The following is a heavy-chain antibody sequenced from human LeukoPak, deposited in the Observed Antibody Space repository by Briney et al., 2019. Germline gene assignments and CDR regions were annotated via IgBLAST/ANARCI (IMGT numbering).Heavy chain of an antibody. CDR1: GFTVSSYY. Sequence: GGSLRLSCAASGFTVSSYYMIWVRQAPGKGLVWVSRINSDGSSTSYADSVKGRFTISRDNAKNTLYLQMNSLRAEDTAVYYCAREGGSYYPFDYWGQGTLVTVSS. V-gene: IGHV3-74*01. J-gene: IGHJ4*02. CDR2: INSDGSST. CDR3: AREGGSYYPFDY. D-gene: IGHD1-26*01.